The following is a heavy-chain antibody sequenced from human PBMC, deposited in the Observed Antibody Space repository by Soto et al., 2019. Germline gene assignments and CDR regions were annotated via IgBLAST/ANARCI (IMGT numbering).Heavy chain of an antibody. V-gene: IGHV3-23*01. CDR3: AKKSLGTYFDY. Sequence: PGGSLRLSCAASGFPFTNYVMSWVRQAPGKGLEWVSVISGSGSSTYYADSVKGRFTISRDNSKNTLYLQMNSLRAEDTAVYYCAKKSLGTYFDYWGQGTLVTVSS. D-gene: IGHD7-27*01. CDR2: ISGSGSST. J-gene: IGHJ4*02. CDR1: GFPFTNYV.